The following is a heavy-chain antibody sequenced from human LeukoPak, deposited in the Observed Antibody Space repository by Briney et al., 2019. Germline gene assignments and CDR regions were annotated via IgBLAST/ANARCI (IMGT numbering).Heavy chain of an antibody. Sequence: PSETLSLTCAVYGGSFSGYYWSWIRQPPGKGLEWIGEINHSGSTNYNPSLKSRVTISVDTSKNQFSLKLSSVTAADTAVYYCARFPRHLGSGSDYWGQGTLVTVSS. J-gene: IGHJ4*02. D-gene: IGHD3-3*02. CDR3: ARFPRHLGSGSDY. V-gene: IGHV4-34*01. CDR1: GGSFSGYY. CDR2: INHSGST.